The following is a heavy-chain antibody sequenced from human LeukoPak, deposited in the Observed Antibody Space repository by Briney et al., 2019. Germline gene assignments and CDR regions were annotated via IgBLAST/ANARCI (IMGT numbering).Heavy chain of an antibody. CDR2: ISSSRTTI. J-gene: IGHJ4*02. CDR3: ARAAHPSFHYFDY. CDR1: GFTFSRHS. D-gene: IGHD2/OR15-2a*01. V-gene: IGHV3-48*01. Sequence: GGSLRLSCAASGFTFSRHSMNWVRQAPGKGLEWVSYISSSRTTIYYADSVKGRFTISRDNARNSLYLQMNSLRAEDTAVYYCARAAHPSFHYFDYYCQGALVTVSS.